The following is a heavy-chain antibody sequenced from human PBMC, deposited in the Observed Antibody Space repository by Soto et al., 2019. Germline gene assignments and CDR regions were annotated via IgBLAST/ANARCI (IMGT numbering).Heavy chain of an antibody. J-gene: IGHJ6*02. D-gene: IGHD3-10*01. CDR2: IYPGDSDK. CDR3: ARQGFGELSDGVDV. CDR1: GYSFSIYC. Sequence: PGESLKISGNRSGYSFSIYCIGLVLQMTGKGLEWMGIIYPGDSDKRYSPSFQGQVTISVDKSISTAYLQWSSLKASDTAMYYCARQGFGELSDGVDVWGQGTTVTVSS. V-gene: IGHV5-51*01.